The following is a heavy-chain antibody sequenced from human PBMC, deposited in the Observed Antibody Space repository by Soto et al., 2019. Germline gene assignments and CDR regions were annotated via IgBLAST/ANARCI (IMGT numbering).Heavy chain of an antibody. D-gene: IGHD3-3*01. V-gene: IGHV5-10-1*01. CDR2: IDPTDSFT. CDR1: GYNFITHW. CDR3: ARRGYDFWSGLDV. Sequence: GESRKISCKASGYNFITHWIIWVRQMPGKGLEWMGNIDPTDSFTNYSPSFQGHVTISTDKSMSTAYLQWGTLKASDTAMYYCARRGYDFWSGLDVWGQGTTVTVSS. J-gene: IGHJ6*02.